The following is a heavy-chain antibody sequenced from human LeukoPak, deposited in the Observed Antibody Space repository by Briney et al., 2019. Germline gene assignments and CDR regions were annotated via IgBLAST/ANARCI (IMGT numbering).Heavy chain of an antibody. CDR1: GDSVSSNSAA. J-gene: IGHJ4*02. CDR2: TYYRSEWHN. Sequence: SQTLSLTCAISGDSVSSNSAAWNWIRQSPSRGLEWQGRTYYRSEWHNDYAVSVKSRIIISPDTSKNQFSLQLKSVTPEDTAVYYCARDLAGFGGYSYGMVDYWGQGTLVTVSS. CDR3: ARDLAGFGGYSYGMVDY. V-gene: IGHV6-1*01. D-gene: IGHD5-18*01.